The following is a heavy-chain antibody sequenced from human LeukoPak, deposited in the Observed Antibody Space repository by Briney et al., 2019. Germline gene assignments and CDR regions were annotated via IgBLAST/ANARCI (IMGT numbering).Heavy chain of an antibody. D-gene: IGHD1-1*01. CDR2: IYYSGST. CDR3: ARDRTGNNWFDP. CDR1: GGSISNYY. Sequence: PSETLSLTCSVSGGSISNYYWSWIRLPPGKGVEWLGYIYYSGSTNYNPSLKSRVTISVDTSKNQFSLRLSSVTAADTAVYYCARDRTGNNWFDPWGQGTLVTVSS. V-gene: IGHV4-59*01. J-gene: IGHJ5*02.